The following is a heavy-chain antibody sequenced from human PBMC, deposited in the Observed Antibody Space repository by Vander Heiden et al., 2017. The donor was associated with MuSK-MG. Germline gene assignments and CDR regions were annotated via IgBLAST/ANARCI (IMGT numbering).Heavy chain of an antibody. CDR3: ARGSSDASYVGAFDV. Sequence: MAWVRQAPGKGLEWVANINQDGNKKYYVDSVKGRFPISRDNAKDSLYLQMNSLRAEDTAVYHCARGSSDASYVGAFDVWGQGTMVTVSS. V-gene: IGHV3-7*01. D-gene: IGHD1-26*01. CDR2: INQDGNKK. J-gene: IGHJ3*01.